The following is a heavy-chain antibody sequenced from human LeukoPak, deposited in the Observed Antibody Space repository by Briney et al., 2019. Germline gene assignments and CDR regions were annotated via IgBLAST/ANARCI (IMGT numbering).Heavy chain of an antibody. CDR3: ATTYSNAYYYYGMDV. J-gene: IGHJ6*02. CDR2: IYTSGST. D-gene: IGHD4-11*01. CDR1: GGSISSYY. Sequence: SETLSLTCTVSGGSISSYYWSWIRQPVGKGLEWIGRIYTSGSTNYNPSLKSRVTMSVDTSKNQFSLKLSSVTAADTAVYYCATTYSNAYYYYGMDVWGQGTTVTVSS. V-gene: IGHV4-4*07.